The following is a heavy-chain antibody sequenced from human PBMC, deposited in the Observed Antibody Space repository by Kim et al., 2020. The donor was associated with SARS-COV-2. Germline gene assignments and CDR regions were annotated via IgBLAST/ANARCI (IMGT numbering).Heavy chain of an antibody. Sequence: SETLSLTRVLSGGSISRSNWWSWVRQPPGKARDWIGEIYHSGSTNYNPSLKSPVTISVDKSKNQFSLKLSSVTAADTAVYYCASFSLNWGQGTLVTVSS. CDR2: IYHSGST. CDR1: GGSISRSNW. CDR3: ASFSLN. J-gene: IGHJ4*02. V-gene: IGHV4-4*02.